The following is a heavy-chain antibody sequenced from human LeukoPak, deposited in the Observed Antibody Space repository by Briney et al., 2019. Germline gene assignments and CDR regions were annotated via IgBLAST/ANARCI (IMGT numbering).Heavy chain of an antibody. Sequence: GGSLRLSCAGSGFTFSTYAMNWVRQAPGKGLEWVSGVSNGGGSTHYADSVKGRFTISRDNSKNTVYLHMNSLRAEDTAVYYCVKGYFGDGKFAPFDCWGQGTRVTVSS. CDR2: VSNGGGST. V-gene: IGHV3-23*01. CDR1: GFTFSTYA. CDR3: VKGYFGDGKFAPFDC. J-gene: IGHJ5*01. D-gene: IGHD2-21*01.